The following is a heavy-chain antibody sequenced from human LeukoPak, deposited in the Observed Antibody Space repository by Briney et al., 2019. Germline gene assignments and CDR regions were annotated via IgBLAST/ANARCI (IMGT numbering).Heavy chain of an antibody. CDR1: GFTVSNYY. J-gene: IGHJ3*02. Sequence: AASLRLSCAASGFTVSNYYMTWVRQAPGKGLEWVSVLHTGSTTHYADSVKGRFTISKDNSKNTLYLHMTSLRAEDTAVYYCAREDWDAFHTWGQGTMVTVSS. V-gene: IGHV3-53*01. CDR2: LHTGSTT. CDR3: AREDWDAFHT. D-gene: IGHD1-26*01.